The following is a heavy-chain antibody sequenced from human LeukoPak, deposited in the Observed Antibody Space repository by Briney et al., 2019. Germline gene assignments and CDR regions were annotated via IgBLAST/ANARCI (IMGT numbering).Heavy chain of an antibody. Sequence: PGGSLRLSCAASGFTLDDYAMHCVRQAPGKGVEWVSLISGDGGSTYYADSVKGRFTISRDNSKNSLYLQMNSLRTEDTALYYCAKDPGDGYNSRGTFDYWGQGTLVTVSS. D-gene: IGHD5-24*01. CDR1: GFTLDDYA. J-gene: IGHJ4*02. CDR2: ISGDGGST. V-gene: IGHV3-43*02. CDR3: AKDPGDGYNSRGTFDY.